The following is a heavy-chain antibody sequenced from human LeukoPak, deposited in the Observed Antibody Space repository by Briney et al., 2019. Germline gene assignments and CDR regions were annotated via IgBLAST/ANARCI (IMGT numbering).Heavy chain of an antibody. D-gene: IGHD3-10*01. J-gene: IGHJ4*02. CDR1: GGTFSSYA. CDR2: ISAYNGNT. Sequence: GASVKVSCKASGGTFSSYAISWVRQAPGQGLEWMGWISAYNGNTNYAQKLQGRVTMTTDTSTSTAYMELRSLRSDDTAVYYCARELVWFGELWWGATREVYYFDYWGQGTLVTVSS. V-gene: IGHV1-18*01. CDR3: ARELVWFGELWWGATREVYYFDY.